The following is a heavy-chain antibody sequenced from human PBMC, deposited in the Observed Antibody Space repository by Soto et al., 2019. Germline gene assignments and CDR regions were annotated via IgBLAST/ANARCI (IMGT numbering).Heavy chain of an antibody. J-gene: IGHJ3*02. CDR3: ARLGPPSLGTQAFDI. CDR2: IFPGDSDT. D-gene: IGHD7-27*01. CDR1: GYSSTNYW. V-gene: IGHV5-51*01. Sequence: GESLKIPCKGSGYSSTNYWIGWVRQMPGKGLEWMGIIFPGDSDTRYSPSFQGQVTISADKSISTAYLQWSSLKASDTATYYCARLGPPSLGTQAFDIWGQGTMVTVSS.